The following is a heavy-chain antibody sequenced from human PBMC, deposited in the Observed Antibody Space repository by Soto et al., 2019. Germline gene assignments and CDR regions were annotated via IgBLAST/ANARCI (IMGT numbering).Heavy chain of an antibody. CDR1: GGSFKSGGYP. CDR3: ARDFAYFDS. J-gene: IGHJ4*02. Sequence: PSETLSLTCTVSGGSFKSGGYPWSWIRQPPGKGLEWIGYVHHTGRTSYNPSLKSRVSISMDTSKNQFSLNLDSVTAADTAVYFCARDFAYFDSWGQGTLVTVSS. D-gene: IGHD3-3*01. CDR2: VHHTGRT. V-gene: IGHV4-61*08.